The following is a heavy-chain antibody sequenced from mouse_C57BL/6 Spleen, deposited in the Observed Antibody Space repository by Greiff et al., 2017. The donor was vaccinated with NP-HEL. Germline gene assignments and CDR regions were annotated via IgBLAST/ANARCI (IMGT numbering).Heavy chain of an antibody. Sequence: ESGPGLVKPSQSLSLTCSVTGYSITSGYYWNWIRQFPGNKLEWMGYISYDGSNNYNPSLKNRISITRDTSKNQFFLKLNSVTTEDTATYYCARRGIYWCFDVWGTGTTVTVSS. CDR1: GYSITSGYY. CDR3: ARRGIYWCFDV. V-gene: IGHV3-6*01. J-gene: IGHJ1*03. CDR2: ISYDGSN.